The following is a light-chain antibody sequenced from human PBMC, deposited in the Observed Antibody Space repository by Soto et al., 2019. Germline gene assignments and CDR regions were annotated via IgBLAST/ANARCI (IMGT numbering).Light chain of an antibody. CDR3: QQYGNSPPGT. CDR1: QSVDNSH. Sequence: ETVLTQSPGTLYFSPGERATLSCRASQSVDNSHVAWYQQRRGLPPRLLIYGASNRATGIPDRFSGSGSGADFTLTISRLEPEDFAVYFCQQYGNSPPGTFGQGTRLAIK. V-gene: IGKV3-20*01. CDR2: GAS. J-gene: IGKJ5*01.